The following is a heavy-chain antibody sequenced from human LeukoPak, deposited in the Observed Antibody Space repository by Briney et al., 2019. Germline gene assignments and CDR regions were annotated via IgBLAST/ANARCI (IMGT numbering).Heavy chain of an antibody. V-gene: IGHV4-34*01. CDR2: ISYSGST. J-gene: IGHJ4*02. CDR3: ARSVDSLLNFDY. Sequence: PSETLSLTCAVYGGSFSGYYWSWIRQPPGKGLEWIGSISYSGSTYYNPSLKSRVTISVDTSKNQFSLKLSSVTAADTAVYYCARSVDSLLNFDYWGQGTLVTVSS. D-gene: IGHD3-22*01. CDR1: GGSFSGYY.